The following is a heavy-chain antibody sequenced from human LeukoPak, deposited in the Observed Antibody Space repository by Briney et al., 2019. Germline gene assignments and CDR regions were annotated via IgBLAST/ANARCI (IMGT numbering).Heavy chain of an antibody. V-gene: IGHV4-59*01. J-gene: IGHJ4*02. Sequence: PSETLSLTCTLSGGSISTYYWSWIRQPPGQGLEWIGYIYYSGSTNYNPSLKSRVTISVDTYKNQFSLKLSSVTAADTAVYYCARSSGWYRGFDYWGQGTLVTVSS. CDR2: IYYSGST. CDR1: GGSISTYY. D-gene: IGHD6-19*01. CDR3: ARSSGWYRGFDY.